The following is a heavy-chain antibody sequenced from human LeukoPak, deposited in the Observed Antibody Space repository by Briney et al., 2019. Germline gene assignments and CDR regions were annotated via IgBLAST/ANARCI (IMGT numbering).Heavy chain of an antibody. CDR2: IIPIFGTA. Sequence: SVKVSCKASGGTFSSYAISWVRQAPGQGLEWMGGIIPIFGTANYAQKFQGRVTITADESTSTAYMELSSLRSEDTAVYYCARNVNGANYFDYWGQGTLVTVS. CDR3: ARNVNGANYFDY. V-gene: IGHV1-69*01. D-gene: IGHD4/OR15-4a*01. J-gene: IGHJ4*02. CDR1: GGTFSSYA.